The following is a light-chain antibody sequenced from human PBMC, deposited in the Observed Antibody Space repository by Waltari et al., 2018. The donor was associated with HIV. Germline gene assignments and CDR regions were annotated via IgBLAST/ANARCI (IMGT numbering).Light chain of an antibody. CDR3: QQYYSYPWT. CDR2: K. V-gene: IGKV1-5*03. CDR1: QSIGTW. Sequence: IKTSQSTSTLCASIGDRATINCRASQSIGTWLAWLQQKPGKAPEVLVQKPRFSGSGSGTEFTLTISSLQPDDLATYYCQQYYSYPWTFGQGTKVEIK. J-gene: IGKJ1*01.